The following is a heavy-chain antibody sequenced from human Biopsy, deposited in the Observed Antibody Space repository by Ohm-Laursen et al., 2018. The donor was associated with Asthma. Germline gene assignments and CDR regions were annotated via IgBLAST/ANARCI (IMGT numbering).Heavy chain of an antibody. Sequence: SDTLSLTCTVSGDSISNYHWSWIRQPPGKGLEWIGYVFYGGATNYNPSLKSRVTISVDTSKNQFFLRLSSVTAADTAVYYCARGNVLRFLEWLFEGDYFDYWGQGTLVTVSS. CDR1: GDSISNYH. CDR3: ARGNVLRFLEWLFEGDYFDY. V-gene: IGHV4-59*07. J-gene: IGHJ4*02. CDR2: VFYGGAT. D-gene: IGHD3-3*01.